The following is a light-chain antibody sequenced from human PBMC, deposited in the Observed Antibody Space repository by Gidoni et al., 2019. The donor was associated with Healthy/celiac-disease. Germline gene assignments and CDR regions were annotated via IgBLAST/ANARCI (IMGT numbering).Light chain of an antibody. V-gene: IGKV2-28*01. Sequence: MVMTQSQLSLPVTPGEPASISCRSSQSLLHSNGYNYLDWYLQKPGQSPQLLIYLGSNRASGVPDRFSGSGSGTDFTLKISRVEAEDVGVYYCMQALQTSITFGQGTRLEIK. CDR3: MQALQTSIT. CDR1: QSLLHSNGYNY. J-gene: IGKJ5*01. CDR2: LGS.